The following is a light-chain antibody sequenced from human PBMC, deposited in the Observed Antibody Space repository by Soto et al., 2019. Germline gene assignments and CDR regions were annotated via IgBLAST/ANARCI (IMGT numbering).Light chain of an antibody. V-gene: IGKV3-11*01. CDR3: QQRHMWPIT. CDR1: QSFRGL. CDR2: DAY. J-gene: IGKJ5*01. Sequence: EVVLTQAPFTLSLSPGERVTLSCRASQSFRGLLAWYQQKPGQAPRLLIYDAYNRATGIPPRFSGSGSGTDFTLTISSLEPEDSAVYYCQQRHMWPITFGQGTRLEI.